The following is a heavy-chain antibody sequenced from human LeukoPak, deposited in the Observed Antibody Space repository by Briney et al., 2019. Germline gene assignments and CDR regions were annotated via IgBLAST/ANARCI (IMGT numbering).Heavy chain of an antibody. Sequence: GGSLRLSCAPPGFTFIDYYTSWIRQAPGKGLEWVSYISTSGTTIYYADSVKGRFTISRDNAENSLYLQMNSLRGEDTAVYYCARDNGGYYGYDFWGRGTLVTVSS. CDR2: ISTSGTTI. J-gene: IGHJ4*02. D-gene: IGHD1-26*01. V-gene: IGHV3-11*01. CDR1: GFTFIDYY. CDR3: ARDNGGYYGYDF.